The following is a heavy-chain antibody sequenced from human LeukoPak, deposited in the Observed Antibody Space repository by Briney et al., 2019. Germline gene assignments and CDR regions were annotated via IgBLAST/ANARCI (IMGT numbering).Heavy chain of an antibody. CDR1: GGSFSGYY. CDR3: AIVGGAMATRSWFDP. D-gene: IGHD5-24*01. CDR2: INHSGST. V-gene: IGHV4-34*01. Sequence: SETLSLTCAVYGGSFSGYYWSWIRQPPGKGLEWIGGINHSGSTNYNPSLKSRVTISVDTPKNHSYLKLSSVTAADTAVYYCAIVGGAMATRSWFDPWGQGTLVTVSS. J-gene: IGHJ5*02.